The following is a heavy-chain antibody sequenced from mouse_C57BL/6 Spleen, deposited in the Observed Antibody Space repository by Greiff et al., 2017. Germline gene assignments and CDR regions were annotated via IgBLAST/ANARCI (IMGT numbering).Heavy chain of an antibody. V-gene: IGHV1-52*01. CDR2: IDPSDSET. CDR3: ARHYYYGSWYFDV. Sequence: QVQLQQPGAELVRPGSSVKLSCKASGYTFTSYWMHWVKQRPIQGLEWIGNIDPSDSETHYNQKFKDKATLTVDKSSSTAYMQLSSLTSEDSAVYYCARHYYYGSWYFDVWGTGTTVTVSS. CDR1: GYTFTSYW. J-gene: IGHJ1*03. D-gene: IGHD1-1*01.